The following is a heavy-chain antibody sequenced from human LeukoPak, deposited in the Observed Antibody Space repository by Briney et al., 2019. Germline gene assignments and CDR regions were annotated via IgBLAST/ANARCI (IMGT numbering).Heavy chain of an antibody. CDR1: VITLRNYG. V-gene: IGHV3-23*01. CDR3: ARDGSVLRFLEWLFFLAY. D-gene: IGHD3-3*01. CDR2: ISGSGGGT. J-gene: IGHJ4*02. Sequence: SLSCAVGVITLRNYGMMWLRQAAARGLVGVAGISGSGGGTNYADSLKGRFTISRDNSKNTLYLQMNSLRSEDTAVYFCARDGSVLRFLEWLFFLAYWGEGTVVTVSS.